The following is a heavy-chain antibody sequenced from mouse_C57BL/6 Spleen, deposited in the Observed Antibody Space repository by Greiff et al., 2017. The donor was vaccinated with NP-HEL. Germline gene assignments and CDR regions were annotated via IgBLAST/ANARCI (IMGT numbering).Heavy chain of an antibody. D-gene: IGHD1-1*01. CDR1: GYTFTSYW. CDR3: ARWELLRSFDY. V-gene: IGHV1-59*01. Sequence: QVQLQQPGAELVRPGTSVKLSCKASGYTFTSYWMHWVKQRPGQGLEWIGVIDPSDSYTNYNQKFKGKATLTVDTSSSTAYMQLSSLTSEDSAVYYCARWELLRSFDYWGQGTTLTVSS. CDR2: IDPSDSYT. J-gene: IGHJ2*01.